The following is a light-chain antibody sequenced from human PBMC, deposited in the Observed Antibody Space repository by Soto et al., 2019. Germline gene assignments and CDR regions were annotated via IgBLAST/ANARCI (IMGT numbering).Light chain of an antibody. CDR3: QTWGTGIQV. J-gene: IGLJ2*01. CDR1: SGHSSYA. CDR2: LNSDGSH. Sequence: QLLLTQSPSASASLGASVKLTCTLSSGHSSYAIAWHQQQPEKGPRYLMKLNSDGSHSKGDGIPDRFSGSSSGAERYLTSSSLQSEDEADYYCQTWGTGIQVFGGGTQLTVL. V-gene: IGLV4-69*01.